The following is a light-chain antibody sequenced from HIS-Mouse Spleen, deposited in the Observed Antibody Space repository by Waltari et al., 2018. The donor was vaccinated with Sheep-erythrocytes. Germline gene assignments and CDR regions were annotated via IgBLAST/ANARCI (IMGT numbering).Light chain of an antibody. V-gene: IGKV3-11*01. CDR3: QQRSNWYT. CDR1: QSVSSY. J-gene: IGKJ2*01. Sequence: EIVLTQSPATLSLSPGERATLSCSASQSVSSYLAWYQQKPGLIYDASNRATGIPARFSGSGSGTDFTLTISSLEPEDFAVYYCQQRSNWYTFGQGTKLEIK. CDR2: DAS.